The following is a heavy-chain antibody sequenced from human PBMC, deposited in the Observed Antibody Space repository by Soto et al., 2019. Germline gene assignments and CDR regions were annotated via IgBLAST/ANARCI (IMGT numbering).Heavy chain of an antibody. CDR2: ISGSGGST. J-gene: IGHJ4*02. CDR1: GFTFSSYA. Sequence: VQLLESGGGLVQPGGSLRLSCAASGFTFSSYAMSWVRQAPGKGLEWVSAISGSGGSTYYADSVKGRFTISRDNSKNTLYLQMNSLRAEDTAVYYCAKVEIVVVPAVGGFFDYWGQGTLVTVSS. CDR3: AKVEIVVVPAVGGFFDY. V-gene: IGHV3-23*01. D-gene: IGHD2-2*03.